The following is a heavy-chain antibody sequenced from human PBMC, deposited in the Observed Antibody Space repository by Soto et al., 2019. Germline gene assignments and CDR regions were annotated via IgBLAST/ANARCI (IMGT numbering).Heavy chain of an antibody. CDR2: IIPIFGTA. Sequence: SVKVSCNASGGTFSSYAISWVRQGPGQGLEWMGGIIPIFGTANYAQKFQGRVTITADESTSTAYMELSSLRSEDTAVYYCARDKSSTKDLYYYYYGMDVWGQGTTVTVSS. D-gene: IGHD2-2*01. CDR1: GGTFSSYA. CDR3: ARDKSSTKDLYYYYYGMDV. V-gene: IGHV1-69*13. J-gene: IGHJ6*02.